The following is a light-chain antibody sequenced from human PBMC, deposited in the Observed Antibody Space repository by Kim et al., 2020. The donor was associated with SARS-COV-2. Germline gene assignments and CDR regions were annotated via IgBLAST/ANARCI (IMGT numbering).Light chain of an antibody. Sequence: GQMVTISCSGSSSNIGNNYVSWYQQFPGTAPKLLIYDDDKRPSGIPDRFSSSKSATSATLDITGLQTGDEADYYCGTWDTSLSIYVFGTGTKVTVL. V-gene: IGLV1-51*01. CDR3: GTWDTSLSIYV. CDR1: SSNIGNNY. J-gene: IGLJ1*01. CDR2: DDD.